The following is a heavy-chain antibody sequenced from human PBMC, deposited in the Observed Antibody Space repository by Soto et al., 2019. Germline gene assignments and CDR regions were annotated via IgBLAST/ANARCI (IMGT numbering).Heavy chain of an antibody. D-gene: IGHD2-2*02. CDR3: AREFPSAIPYYYYGMAV. CDR1: GYTFTSYG. Sequence: QVQLVQSGAEVKKHGASVKVSCKASGYTFTSYGISWVRQAPGQGLEWMGWISAYNGHTNYAQKLQGRVTMTTDTSTSTAYMELRSLRSDDTAVYYCAREFPSAIPYYYYGMAVWGQGTTVTVSS. CDR2: ISAYNGHT. J-gene: IGHJ6*02. V-gene: IGHV1-18*01.